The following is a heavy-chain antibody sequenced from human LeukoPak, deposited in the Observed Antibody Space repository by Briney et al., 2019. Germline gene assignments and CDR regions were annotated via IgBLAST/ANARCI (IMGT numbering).Heavy chain of an antibody. CDR2: IKSDGSST. CDR1: GFTFSSYW. V-gene: IGHV3-74*01. Sequence: GGSLRLSCAASGFTFSSYWMHWVRQAPGKGLVWVSRIKSDGSSTSYADSVKGRFTISRDNAKNSQYLQMNSLRVEDTALYYCARAQTYGDSRLLLDYWGQGTLVTVSS. D-gene: IGHD4-17*01. J-gene: IGHJ4*02. CDR3: ARAQTYGDSRLLLDY.